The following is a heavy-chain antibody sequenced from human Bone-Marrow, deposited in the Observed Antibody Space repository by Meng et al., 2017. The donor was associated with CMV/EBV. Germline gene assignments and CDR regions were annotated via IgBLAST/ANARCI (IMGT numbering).Heavy chain of an antibody. CDR2: IRYDGSNK. V-gene: IGHV3-30*02. D-gene: IGHD1-26*01. CDR3: AKNGGELPYNSGFDY. J-gene: IGHJ4*02. Sequence: GESLKISCVVSGFTVSMNHMSWVRQAPGKGLEWVAFIRYDGSNKYYADSVKGRFTISRDNSKNTLYLQMNSLRAEDTAVYYCAKNGGELPYNSGFDYWGQGTLVTVSS. CDR1: GFTVSMNH.